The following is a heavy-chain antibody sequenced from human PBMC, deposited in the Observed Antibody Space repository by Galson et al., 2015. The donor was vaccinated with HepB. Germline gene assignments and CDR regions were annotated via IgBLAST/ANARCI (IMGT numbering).Heavy chain of an antibody. V-gene: IGHV3-30*02. CDR3: AKGKAHYYDSSGYYVELWWLSAFDI. D-gene: IGHD3-22*01. J-gene: IGHJ3*02. CDR1: GFTFSSYG. CDR2: IRYDGSNK. Sequence: SLRLSCAASGFTFSSYGMHWVRQAPGKGLEWVAFIRYDGSNKYYADSVKGRFTISRDNSKNTLYLQMNSLRAEDTAVYYCAKGKAHYYDSSGYYVELWWLSAFDIWGQGTMVTVSS.